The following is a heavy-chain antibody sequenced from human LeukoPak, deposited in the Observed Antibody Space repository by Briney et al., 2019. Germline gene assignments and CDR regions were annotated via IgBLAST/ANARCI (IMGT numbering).Heavy chain of an antibody. CDR2: INPNSGGT. CDR3: ARPPSSGSRTDY. V-gene: IGHV1-2*02. Sequence: ASLKVSCKASGYTFTGYYMHWVRQAPGQGLEWMGWINPNSGGTNYAQKFQGRVTMTRDTSISTAYMELSRLRSDDTAVYYCARPPSSGSRTDYWGQGTLVTVSS. CDR1: GYTFTGYY. J-gene: IGHJ4*02. D-gene: IGHD1-26*01.